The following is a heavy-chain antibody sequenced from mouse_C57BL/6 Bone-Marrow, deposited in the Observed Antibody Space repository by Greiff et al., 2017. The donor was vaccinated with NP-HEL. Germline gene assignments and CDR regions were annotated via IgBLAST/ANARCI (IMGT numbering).Heavy chain of an antibody. CDR2: IYPRSGNT. J-gene: IGHJ1*03. CDR1: GYTFTSYG. V-gene: IGHV1-81*01. D-gene: IGHD3-1*01. CDR3: ARSPGLGWYFDV. Sequence: QVQLQQSGAELARPGASVKLSCKASGYTFTSYGISWVKQRTGQGLEWIGEIYPRSGNTYYNEKFKGKATLTADKSSSTAYMELRSLTSEDSAVYFCARSPGLGWYFDVWGTGTTVTVSS.